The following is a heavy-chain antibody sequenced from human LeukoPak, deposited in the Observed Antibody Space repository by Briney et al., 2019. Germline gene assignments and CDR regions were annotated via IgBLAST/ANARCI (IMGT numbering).Heavy chain of an antibody. V-gene: IGHV3-74*01. Sequence: GGSLRLSCAASGFTFSNYWMHLVRQAPGKGLVWVSLINSDGSNTNYADSVKGRFTISRDNAKNSLYLQMNSLRAEDTAVYYCAELGITMIGGVWGKGTTVTISS. D-gene: IGHD3-10*02. J-gene: IGHJ6*04. CDR1: GFTFSNYW. CDR2: INSDGSNT. CDR3: AELGITMIGGV.